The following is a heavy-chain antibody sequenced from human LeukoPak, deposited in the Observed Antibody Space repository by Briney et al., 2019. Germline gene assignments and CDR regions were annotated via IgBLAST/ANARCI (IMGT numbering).Heavy chain of an antibody. V-gene: IGHV5-51*03. D-gene: IGHD3-22*01. CDR2: IYPGDSDT. Sequence: GEPLTLSCTGSGYTFTDFWIGWVRQMPGKGLEWMGIIYPGDSDTIYSPSFQRQVTISADKSISTDYLQWSSLKALDTAMYYCEIRDKSGYYSLDYWGQGTLVTVSS. J-gene: IGHJ4*02. CDR3: EIRDKSGYYSLDY. CDR1: GYTFTDFW.